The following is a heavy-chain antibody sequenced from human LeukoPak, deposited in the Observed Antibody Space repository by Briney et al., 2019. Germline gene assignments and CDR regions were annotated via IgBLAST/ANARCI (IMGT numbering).Heavy chain of an antibody. CDR2: IIPIVGAP. D-gene: IGHD1-26*01. Sequence: AVKVSCKASGCTFSSYAFSWVRQAPGQGLEWMGRIIPIVGAPIFAQKFQGRVTITADQSTSTAYMELSSLRSEDTAMYYCAREAARYSGSQYFFDYWGQGTLVSVSS. CDR1: GCTFSSYA. V-gene: IGHV1-69*11. CDR3: AREAARYSGSQYFFDY. J-gene: IGHJ4*02.